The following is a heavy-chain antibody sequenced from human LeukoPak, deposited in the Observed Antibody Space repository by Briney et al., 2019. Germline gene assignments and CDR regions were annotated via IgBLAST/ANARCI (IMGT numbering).Heavy chain of an antibody. CDR1: GFTFSTYA. D-gene: IGHD2-2*01. CDR3: ASSVVVPAANFDY. CDR2: IGGGGDSP. J-gene: IGHJ4*02. Sequence: PGGPLRLSCTASGFTFSTYAMNWVRQAPGKGLEWISAIGGGGDSPYYADSVKGRFTISRDNSRNTLYLQMNSLRVEDTAVFYCASSVVVPAANFDYWGQGTLVTVSS. V-gene: IGHV3-23*01.